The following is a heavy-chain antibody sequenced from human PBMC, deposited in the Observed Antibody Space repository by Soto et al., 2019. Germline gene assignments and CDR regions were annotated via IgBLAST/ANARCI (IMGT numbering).Heavy chain of an antibody. CDR1: GGTFSSYA. V-gene: IGHV1-69*01. Sequence: QVQLVQSGAEVKKPGSSVKVSCKASGGTFSSYAISWVRQAPGQGLEWMGGIIPIFGTANYAQKFQGRVTLTAEESTRTADMELSSLGSEDTAVYYCARVTVRRGYDHYYGMDVWGQGTTVTVSS. D-gene: IGHD5-12*01. CDR2: IIPIFGTA. CDR3: ARVTVRRGYDHYYGMDV. J-gene: IGHJ6*02.